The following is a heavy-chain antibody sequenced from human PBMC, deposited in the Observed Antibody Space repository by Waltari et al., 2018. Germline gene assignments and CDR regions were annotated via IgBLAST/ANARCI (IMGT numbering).Heavy chain of an antibody. J-gene: IGHJ3*01. CDR3: ARRSGYYDL. CDR1: GGSISSSSYS. D-gene: IGHD3-3*01. V-gene: IGHV4-39*07. CDR2: LYYTGTP. Sequence: QLQLQEPGPGLLKPSETLSLTCTVSGGSISSSSYSWGWIRQPPGKGLEWIADLYYTGTPYYNPSLKSRVTISVDTSRNQFSLKLSSVTAADTAVYFCARRSGYYDLWGQGTMVTVSS.